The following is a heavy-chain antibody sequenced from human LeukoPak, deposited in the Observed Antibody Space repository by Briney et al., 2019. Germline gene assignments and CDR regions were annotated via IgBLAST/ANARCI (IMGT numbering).Heavy chain of an antibody. CDR1: GFTFSSYS. CDR2: ISSSSSYI. D-gene: IGHD6-6*01. V-gene: IGHV3-21*01. J-gene: IGHJ4*02. Sequence: GGSLRLSCAASGFTFSSYSMNWVRQAPGKGLEWVSSISSSSSYIYYADSVKGRFTISRDNAKNSLYLQMNGLRAEDTAVYYCARGRMSLAARPPGYWGQGTLVTVSS. CDR3: ARGRMSLAARPPGY.